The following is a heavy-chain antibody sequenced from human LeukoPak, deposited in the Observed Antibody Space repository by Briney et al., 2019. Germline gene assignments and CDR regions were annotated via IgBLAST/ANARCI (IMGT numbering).Heavy chain of an antibody. Sequence: SETLSLTCAVYGVSFSGHYWSWIRQPPGKGLEWIGEINHSGSTNYNPSLKSRVTISVDTSKNQFSLKLSSVTAADTAVYYCASNSGSFQDAFDIWGQGTMVTVSS. D-gene: IGHD1-26*01. J-gene: IGHJ3*02. CDR3: ASNSGSFQDAFDI. CDR1: GVSFSGHY. CDR2: INHSGST. V-gene: IGHV4-34*01.